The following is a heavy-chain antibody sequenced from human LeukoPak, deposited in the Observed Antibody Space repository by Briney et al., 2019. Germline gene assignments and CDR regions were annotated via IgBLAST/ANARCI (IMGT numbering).Heavy chain of an antibody. V-gene: IGHV3-48*03. CDR2: ISSSGSIR. Sequence: GGSLRLSCVASVFTFNNYEMSWVRQAPGKGLEWVSYISSSGSIRYYSDSVKGRFTISRDNAKNSLSLQMATLRVEDTGFYYCARQAYGSGWFWGQGIMVIVSS. D-gene: IGHD6-19*01. CDR1: VFTFNNYE. CDR3: ARQAYGSGWF. J-gene: IGHJ4*02.